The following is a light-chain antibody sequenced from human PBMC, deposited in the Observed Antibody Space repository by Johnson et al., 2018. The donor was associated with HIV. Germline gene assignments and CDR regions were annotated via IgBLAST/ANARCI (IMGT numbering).Light chain of an antibody. J-gene: IGLJ1*01. V-gene: IGLV1-51*01. CDR2: DNN. CDR1: SSNIGNNY. CDR3: GTWDSSLSVYV. Sequence: LTQPPSVSAAPGQKVTISCSGSSSNIGNNYVSWYQQLPGTAPKLLIYDNNKRPSGIPDRFSGSKSGTSATLGITGLQTGDEADYYCGTWDSSLSVYVFGTGTKVTVL.